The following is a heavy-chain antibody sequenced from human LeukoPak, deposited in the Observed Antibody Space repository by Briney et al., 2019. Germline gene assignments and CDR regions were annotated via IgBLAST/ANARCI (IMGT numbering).Heavy chain of an antibody. J-gene: IGHJ5*02. CDR1: GGSISDYY. CDR2: IFSSGTT. V-gene: IGHV4-59*12. D-gene: IGHD1-7*01. CDR3: ARGQLGWNFLSVWFDP. Sequence: PSETLSLTCSVSGGSISDYYWSWIRQSPGKELEWIGYIFSSGTTNYNPSLKSRVTISVDTSKNQFSLKLSSVTAADTAVYYCARGQLGWNFLSVWFDPWGQGTLVTVSS.